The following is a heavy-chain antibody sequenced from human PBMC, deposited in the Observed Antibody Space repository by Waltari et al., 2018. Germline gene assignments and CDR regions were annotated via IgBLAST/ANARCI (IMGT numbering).Heavy chain of an antibody. CDR2: INPDGTDT. Sequence: MRLVKSGGGTVQTEKSLHLSCVVSGSTFTNFWLHWVRQVPGKGMMWVSRINPDGTDTTYADSVKGRFTMSRDNSRNTLYLEMTGLRVDDSAVYYCARGPFSYSSGTQSHWGRGALVTVSS. D-gene: IGHD1-7*01. CDR3: ARGPFSYSSGTQSH. V-gene: IGHV3-74*01. J-gene: IGHJ4*02. CDR1: GSTFTNFW.